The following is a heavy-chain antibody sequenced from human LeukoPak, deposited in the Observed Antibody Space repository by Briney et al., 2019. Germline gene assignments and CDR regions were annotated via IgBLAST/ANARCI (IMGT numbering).Heavy chain of an antibody. D-gene: IGHD3-22*01. V-gene: IGHV3-23*01. CDR3: AKELVYYDSSGYSGYYFDY. Sequence: GGSLRLSCAASGFTFSSYAMSWVRQAPGKGLEWVSAISGSGGSTYYADSVKGWFTISRDNSKNTLYLQMNSLRAEDTAVYYCAKELVYYDSSGYSGYYFDYWGQGTLVTVSS. J-gene: IGHJ4*02. CDR2: ISGSGGST. CDR1: GFTFSSYA.